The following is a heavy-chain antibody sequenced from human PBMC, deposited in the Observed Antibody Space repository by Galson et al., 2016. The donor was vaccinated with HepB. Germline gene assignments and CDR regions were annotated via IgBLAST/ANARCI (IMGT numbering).Heavy chain of an antibody. D-gene: IGHD3-16*01. CDR1: GGTLTNFG. CDR2: IIPILDKA. Sequence: SVKVSCKASGGTLTNFGISWLRQAPGQGPEWMGRIIPILDKASNAQKFQGRLTITVDASRSTVYMELSSLRSDDTAVYYCARSQHDLGGWFHPWGQGTLVTVSS. V-gene: IGHV1-69*13. CDR3: ARSQHDLGGWFHP. J-gene: IGHJ5*02.